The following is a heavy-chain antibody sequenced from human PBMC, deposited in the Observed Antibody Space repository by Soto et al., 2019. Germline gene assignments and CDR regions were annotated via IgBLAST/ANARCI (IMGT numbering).Heavy chain of an antibody. J-gene: IGHJ4*02. V-gene: IGHV3-23*01. Sequence: GGSLRLSCAASGFTFSSYAMTWVRQAPGKGLEWVSGISGSGGSTYYADSVKGRFTFSRDNSKNTLYLQMNSLRAEDTAVSYYAKTPPGDRRVIPSSTVNNWGQGTLVTVSS. CDR2: ISGSGGST. D-gene: IGHD3-10*01. CDR1: GFTFSSYA. CDR3: AKTPPGDRRVIPSSTVNN.